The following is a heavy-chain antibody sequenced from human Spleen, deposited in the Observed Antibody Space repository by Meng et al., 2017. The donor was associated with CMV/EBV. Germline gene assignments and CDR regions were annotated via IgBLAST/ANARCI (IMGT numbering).Heavy chain of an antibody. J-gene: IGHJ4*02. D-gene: IGHD3-3*01. CDR3: ARGGVDFWSGYHDY. CDR1: GFTFDSYA. CDR2: ISYDGSNK. V-gene: IGHV3-30-3*01. Sequence: GESLKISCAASGFTFDSYAMHWVRQAPGKGLEWVAVISYDGSNKYYADSVKGRFTISRDNSKNTLYLQMNSLRAEDTAVYYCARGGVDFWSGYHDYWGQGTLVTVSS.